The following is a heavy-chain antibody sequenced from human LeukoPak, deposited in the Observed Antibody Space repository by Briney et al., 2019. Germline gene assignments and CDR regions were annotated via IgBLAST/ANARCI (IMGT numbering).Heavy chain of an antibody. Sequence: PGGSLRLSCAASGFTFSSSAMSWLRQAPGQGPEWVSTISGSGGRTYYVDSVKGRFTISRDNSKNTLDLQMNSLRAEDTAVYFCAKDLGDLVGASLLWGQGTMVTVS. CDR1: GFTFSSSA. CDR2: ISGSGGRT. CDR3: AKDLGDLVGASLL. V-gene: IGHV3-23*01. D-gene: IGHD1-26*01. J-gene: IGHJ3*01.